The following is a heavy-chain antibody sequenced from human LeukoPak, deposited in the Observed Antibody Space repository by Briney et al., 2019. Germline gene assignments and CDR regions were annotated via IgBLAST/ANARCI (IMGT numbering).Heavy chain of an antibody. V-gene: IGHV1-69*05. CDR1: GGTFSSYA. Sequence: GASVKVSCKASGGTFSSYAISWVRQAPGQGLEWMGGIIPIFGTANYAQEFQGRVTITTDESTSTAYMELSSLRSEDTAVYYCARGLDSSGYSMAYWGQGTLVTVSS. CDR3: ARGLDSSGYSMAY. D-gene: IGHD3-22*01. CDR2: IIPIFGTA. J-gene: IGHJ4*02.